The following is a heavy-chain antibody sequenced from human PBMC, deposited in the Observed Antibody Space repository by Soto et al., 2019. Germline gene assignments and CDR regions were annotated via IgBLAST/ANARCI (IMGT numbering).Heavy chain of an antibody. CDR2: ISAYNGNT. V-gene: IGHV1-18*01. Sequence: QVQLVQSGAEVKKPGASVKVSCKASGYACTSYGISWVRQAPGQGLEWMGWISAYNGNTNYAQKLQGRVTMTTDTSTSTAVMERRSLRSDDTAVYYCARVKASGWPNWFDPWGQGTLVTVSS. CDR3: ARVKASGWPNWFDP. J-gene: IGHJ5*02. CDR1: GYACTSYG. D-gene: IGHD6-19*01.